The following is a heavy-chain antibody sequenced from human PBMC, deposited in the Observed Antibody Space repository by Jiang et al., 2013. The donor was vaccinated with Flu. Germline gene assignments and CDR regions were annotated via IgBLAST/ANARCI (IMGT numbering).Heavy chain of an antibody. D-gene: IGHD3-9*01. CDR2: ISGYNGNT. V-gene: IGHV1-18*01. CDR3: ARNKAYDILTGYPTHYLDY. CDR1: GYTFTSYG. J-gene: IGHJ4*02. Sequence: GAEVKKPGASVKVSCKASGYTFTSYGISWVRQAPGQGLEWVGWISGYNGNTNHAQKVQGRVTMTTETSTSTAYMELRSLRSDDTGVYYCARNKAYDILTGYPTHYLDYWGQGTLVTVSS.